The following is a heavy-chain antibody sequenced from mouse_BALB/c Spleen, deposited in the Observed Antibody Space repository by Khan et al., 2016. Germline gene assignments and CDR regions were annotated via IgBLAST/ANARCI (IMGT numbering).Heavy chain of an antibody. V-gene: IGHV1-7*01. CDR2: ISHSTGDT. CDR3: AYCGSSYWFAY. D-gene: IGHD1-1*01. J-gene: IGHJ3*01. CDR1: GYTFTSYW. Sequence: QVQLQQSGADLAKPGASLKMSCKASGYTFTSYWMHWVKQRPAQGLEWIGYISHSTGDTKYNQKFKAKATLTADKSSSTAYMQLSSLTSEDYAGYYCAYCGSSYWFAYWGQGTLVTVSA.